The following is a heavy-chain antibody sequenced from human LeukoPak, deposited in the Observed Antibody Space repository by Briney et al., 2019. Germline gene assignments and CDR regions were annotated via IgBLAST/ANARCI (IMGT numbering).Heavy chain of an antibody. CDR3: AKVEGPGIAAAGAFDI. J-gene: IGHJ3*02. Sequence: GGSLRLSCAASGFTFSSYAMSWVRQAPGKGLEWVSAISGSGGSTYYADSVKGRFTISRDNSKNTLYLQMNSLRAEDTAVYYCAKVEGPGIAAAGAFDIWGQGTMVTVSS. CDR2: ISGSGGST. D-gene: IGHD6-13*01. V-gene: IGHV3-23*01. CDR1: GFTFSSYA.